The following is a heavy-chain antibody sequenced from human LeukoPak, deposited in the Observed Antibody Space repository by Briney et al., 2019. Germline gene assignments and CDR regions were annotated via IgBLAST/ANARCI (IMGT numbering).Heavy chain of an antibody. CDR3: ARQASFTTVVTGLDY. Sequence: PSETLSLTCTVSGGSISSYYWSRIRQPPGKGLEWIGYIYYSGSTYYNPSLKSRVTISVDTSKNQFSLKLSSVTAADTAVYYCARQASFTTVVTGLDYWGQGTLVTVSS. J-gene: IGHJ4*02. D-gene: IGHD4-23*01. CDR1: GGSISSYY. V-gene: IGHV4-59*08. CDR2: IYYSGST.